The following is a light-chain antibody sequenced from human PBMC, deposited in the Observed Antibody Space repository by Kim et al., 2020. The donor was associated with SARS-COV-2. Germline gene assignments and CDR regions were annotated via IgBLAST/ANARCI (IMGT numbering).Light chain of an antibody. J-gene: IGLJ3*02. CDR3: AAWDDSLNGWV. CDR2: SNN. CDR1: TTIIGSNI. Sequence: GQTVTISGASSTTIIGSNIVNWYQQVPGTAPKLVVYSNNQRPSGVPDRISASKSDTSVSLAISGLQSDDEGDYYCAAWDDSLNGWVFGGGTQLTVL. V-gene: IGLV1-44*01.